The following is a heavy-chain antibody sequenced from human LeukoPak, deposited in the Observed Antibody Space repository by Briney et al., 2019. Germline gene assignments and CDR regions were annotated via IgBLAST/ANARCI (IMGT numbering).Heavy chain of an antibody. J-gene: IGHJ4*02. CDR1: GFTFSDSW. CDR3: ARVITGSTYGQFDY. D-gene: IGHD5-18*01. CDR2: INSDGSRT. Sequence: GGSLRLSCGASGFTFSDSWMHWVRQAPGKGLVWVSRINSDGSRTNYADCVKGRFTISRDNAKNTVFLQMNSLRAEDAAVYYCARVITGSTYGQFDYWGQGALATVSS. V-gene: IGHV3-74*01.